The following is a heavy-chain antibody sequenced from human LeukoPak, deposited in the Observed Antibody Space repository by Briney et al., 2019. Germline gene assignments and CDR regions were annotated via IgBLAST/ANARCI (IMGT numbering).Heavy chain of an antibody. J-gene: IGHJ4*02. D-gene: IGHD3-10*01. CDR3: AKARSEFGELLDY. CDR1: GFTFSSYA. Sequence: PGGSLRLSCAASGFTFSSYAMSWVRQAPGKGLEWVSAVSGGGGTYYADSVKGRFTISRDNSKNTLYLQMNSLRAEDTAVYYCAKARSEFGELLDYWGQGTLVTVSS. V-gene: IGHV3-23*01. CDR2: VSGGGGT.